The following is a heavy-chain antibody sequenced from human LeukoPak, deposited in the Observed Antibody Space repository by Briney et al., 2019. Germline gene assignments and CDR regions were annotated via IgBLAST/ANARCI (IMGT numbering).Heavy chain of an antibody. CDR3: ARGGYCSSGNCLVLAAEFDY. J-gene: IGHJ4*02. Sequence: ASVKVSCKASVYTFTGYYMHWVRQAPGQGLEWMGWINPNSGGTDYARKFQGRVTMTRDTSISTAYMELKWLGSDDTAVYYCARGGYCSSGNCLVLAAEFDYWGQGTLVTVSS. V-gene: IGHV1-2*02. CDR1: VYTFTGYY. D-gene: IGHD2-15*01. CDR2: INPNSGGT.